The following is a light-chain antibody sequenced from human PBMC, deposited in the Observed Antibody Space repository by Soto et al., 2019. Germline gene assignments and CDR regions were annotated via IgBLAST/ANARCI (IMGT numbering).Light chain of an antibody. J-gene: IGLJ1*01. CDR3: SSYTTSNTRQIV. V-gene: IGLV2-14*03. Sequence: QSVLTQPASVSGSPGQSITISCTGTSSDVGGYNYVSWYQHHPGEAPKLIIYDLTNRPSGVSNPFSGSKSGNTASLTISGLQPEDEADYYCSSYTTSNTRQIVFGTGTKVTVL. CDR2: DLT. CDR1: SSDVGGYNY.